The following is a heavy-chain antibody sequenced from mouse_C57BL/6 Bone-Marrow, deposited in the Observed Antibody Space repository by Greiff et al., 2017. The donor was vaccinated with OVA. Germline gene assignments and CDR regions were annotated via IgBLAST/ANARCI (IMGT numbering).Heavy chain of an antibody. V-gene: IGHV14-4*01. Sequence: VQLQQSGAELVRPGASVKLSCTASGFNIKDDYMHWVKQRPDQGLEWIGWIDPENGDTESASTFQGKAPLTAATSSNTAYLQLSSLTSEDTAVYYCTSYGNFDYWGQGTTLTVSS. CDR3: TSYGNFDY. CDR2: IDPENGDT. D-gene: IGHD2-1*01. J-gene: IGHJ2*01. CDR1: GFNIKDDY.